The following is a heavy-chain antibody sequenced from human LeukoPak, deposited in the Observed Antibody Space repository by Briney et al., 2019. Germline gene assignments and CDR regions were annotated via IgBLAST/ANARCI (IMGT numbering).Heavy chain of an antibody. Sequence: GGSLRLSCAASGFTFSTYWMSWVSQAPGKGLEWVASITQDGSEKYYVDSVKGRFTISRDNAKNSLYLQMNSLRAEDTAVYYCARDRWGLLGRDFWGQGTLVTVSS. J-gene: IGHJ4*02. V-gene: IGHV3-7*04. CDR2: ITQDGSEK. CDR1: GFTFSTYW. D-gene: IGHD2-8*01. CDR3: ARDRWGLLGRDF.